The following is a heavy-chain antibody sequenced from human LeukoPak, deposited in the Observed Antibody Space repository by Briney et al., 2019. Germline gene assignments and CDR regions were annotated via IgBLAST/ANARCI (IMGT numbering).Heavy chain of an antibody. CDR2: ISDIGSI. V-gene: IGHV4-59*08. Sequence: SETLSLTCTVSGGSISSYYWSWIRQPPGKGLEWIAYISDIGSINYNPSLKRRVTISLDTSKNQFSLKLSSVTAADTAVYYCAGHPPRNTVDFWARGTLVTVSS. D-gene: IGHD2-8*02. CDR1: GGSISSYY. CDR3: AGHPPRNTVDF. J-gene: IGHJ4*02.